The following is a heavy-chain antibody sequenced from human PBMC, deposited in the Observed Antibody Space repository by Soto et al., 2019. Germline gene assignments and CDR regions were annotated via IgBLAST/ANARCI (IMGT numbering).Heavy chain of an antibody. Sequence: EASVKVSCKASGGTFSSYAISWVRQAPGQGLEWMGGIIPIFGTANYAQKFQGRVTITADESTSTAYMELSSLRSEDTAVYYCARSTVPDPFYYGMDVWGQGTTVTVSS. V-gene: IGHV1-69*13. CDR1: GGTFSSYA. D-gene: IGHD4-17*01. CDR3: ARSTVPDPFYYGMDV. CDR2: IIPIFGTA. J-gene: IGHJ6*02.